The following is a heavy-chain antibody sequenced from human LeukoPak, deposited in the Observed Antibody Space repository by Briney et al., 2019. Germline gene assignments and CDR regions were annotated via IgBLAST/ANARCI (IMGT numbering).Heavy chain of an antibody. D-gene: IGHD2-2*01. CDR3: ARLPGPRYCSSTSCYRGNWFDP. V-gene: IGHV4-59*12. CDR2: IYYSGST. J-gene: IGHJ5*02. Sequence: KPSETLSLTCTVSGGSISSYYWNWIRQPPGKGLEWIGYIYYSGSTNYNPSLKSRVTISVDTSKNQFSLRLSSVTAADTAVYYCARLPGPRYCSSTSCYRGNWFDPWGQGTLVTVSS. CDR1: GGSISSYY.